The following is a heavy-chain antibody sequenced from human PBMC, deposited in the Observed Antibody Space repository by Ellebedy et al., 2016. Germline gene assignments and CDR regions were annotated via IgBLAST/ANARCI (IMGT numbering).Heavy chain of an antibody. Sequence: SVKVSCXASGGTFSSYAISWVRQAPGQGLEWMGRIIPILGIANYAQKFQGRVTITADKSTSTAYMELSSLRSEDTAVYYCARDHYYDSSGYWDYWGQGTLVTVSS. V-gene: IGHV1-69*04. D-gene: IGHD3-22*01. CDR1: GGTFSSYA. CDR2: IIPILGIA. J-gene: IGHJ4*02. CDR3: ARDHYYDSSGYWDY.